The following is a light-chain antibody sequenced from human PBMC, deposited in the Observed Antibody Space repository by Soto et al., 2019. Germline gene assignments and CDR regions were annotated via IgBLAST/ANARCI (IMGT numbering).Light chain of an antibody. J-gene: IGKJ4*01. CDR2: DAT. V-gene: IGKV1-5*01. CDR1: QSIDRW. Sequence: DIQMTQSPSTLSASVGERVTITCRASQSIDRWMAWYQQKPGKAPKVLIWDATTLHRGVPSRFSGSGSGTEFTLTISSLQPEDFATYYCLQHNSYPLTFGGGTKVDIK. CDR3: LQHNSYPLT.